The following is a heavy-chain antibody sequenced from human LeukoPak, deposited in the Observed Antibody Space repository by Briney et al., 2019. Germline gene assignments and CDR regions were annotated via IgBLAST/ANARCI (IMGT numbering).Heavy chain of an antibody. CDR2: ISSSSSTI. CDR1: GFTFSSYS. V-gene: IGHV3-48*01. D-gene: IGHD3-10*01. CDR3: AREKVRGVIITLSAFDI. J-gene: IGHJ3*02. Sequence: GGSLRLSCAASGFTFSSYSMNWVRQAPGKGLEWVSYISSSSSTISYADSVKGRFSISRDNAKNSLYLQMNSLRAEDTAVYYCAREKVRGVIITLSAFDIWGQGTMVSVSS.